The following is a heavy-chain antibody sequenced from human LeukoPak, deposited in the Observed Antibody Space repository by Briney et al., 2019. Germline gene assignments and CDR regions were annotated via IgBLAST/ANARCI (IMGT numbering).Heavy chain of an antibody. CDR1: GGSISSYY. V-gene: IGHV4-4*07. J-gene: IGHJ3*02. CDR3: ARDPPGRRFNAFDI. Sequence: PSETLSLTCTVSGGSISSYYWSWIRQPAGKGLEWIGRIYTSGSTNYNPSLKSRVTMSVDTSKNQFSLKLSSVTAADTAVYYCARDPPGRRFNAFDIWGQGTMVTVSS. D-gene: IGHD5-12*01. CDR2: IYTSGST.